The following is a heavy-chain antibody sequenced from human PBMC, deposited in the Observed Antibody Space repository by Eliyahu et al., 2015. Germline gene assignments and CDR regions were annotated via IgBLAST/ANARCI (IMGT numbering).Heavy chain of an antibody. Sequence: QVQLVESGGGVVQPGRSLRLSCAASGFTFXXXGMHWVRQAPGKGLEWVAVIWYDGSNKYYADSVKGRFTISRDNSKNTLYLQMNSLRAEDTAVYYCARDFFERQWLVPFDYWGQGTLVTVSS. CDR3: ARDFFERQWLVPFDY. D-gene: IGHD6-19*01. CDR1: GFTFXXXG. V-gene: IGHV3-33*01. CDR2: IWYDGSNK. J-gene: IGHJ4*02.